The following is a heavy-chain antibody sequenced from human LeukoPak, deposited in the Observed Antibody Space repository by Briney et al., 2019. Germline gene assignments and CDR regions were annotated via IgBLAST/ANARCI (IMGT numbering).Heavy chain of an antibody. D-gene: IGHD2-21*02. CDR1: GFTFSSYA. J-gene: IGHJ3*02. CDR2: ISGSGGST. Sequence: GGSLRLSCAASGFTFSSYAMSWVRQAPGKGLEWVSAISGSGGSTYYADSVKGRFTISRDNSKNSLYLQMNSLRAEDTAVYYCARDLCGGDCYAFDIWGQGTMVTVSS. CDR3: ARDLCGGDCYAFDI. V-gene: IGHV3-23*01.